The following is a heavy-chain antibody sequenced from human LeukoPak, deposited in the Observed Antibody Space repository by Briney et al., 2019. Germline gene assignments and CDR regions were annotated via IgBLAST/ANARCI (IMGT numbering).Heavy chain of an antibody. J-gene: IGHJ6*02. CDR3: ARARIQLWSYYYYYGMDV. D-gene: IGHD5-18*01. Sequence: TTSGTLSLTCTVSGGSISSNSYYWAWIRQPPGKGQEWIGEINHSGSTKYNPSLKSRVTISLLMSKNQFSLKVSSVTAADTAVYYCARARIQLWSYYYYYGMDVWGQGTTVTVSS. CDR2: INHSGST. V-gene: IGHV4-39*07. CDR1: GGSISSNSYY.